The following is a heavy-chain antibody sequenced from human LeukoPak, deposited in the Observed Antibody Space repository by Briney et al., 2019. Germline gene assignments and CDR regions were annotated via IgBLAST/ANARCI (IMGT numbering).Heavy chain of an antibody. CDR2: IDWDDDK. D-gene: IGHD2-15*01. Sequence: TLSLTCTVSGGSISSDHWTWIRQPPGKALEWLARIDWDDDKYYSTSLKTRLTISKDTSKNQVVLTMTNMDPVDTATYYCARTVVVAALNYFDYWGQGTLVTVSS. CDR1: GGSISSDH. V-gene: IGHV2-70*11. CDR3: ARTVVVAALNYFDY. J-gene: IGHJ4*02.